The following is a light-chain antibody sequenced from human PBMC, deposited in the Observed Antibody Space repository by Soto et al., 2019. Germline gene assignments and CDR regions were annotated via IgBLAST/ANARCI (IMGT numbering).Light chain of an antibody. J-gene: IGLJ1*01. CDR3: CSYAGSSTYV. CDR2: GVS. Sequence: QSALTQPASVSGSPGQSITISCTGTSSDVGGYNLVSWYQQHPGKAPKLMIYGVSKRPSGVSNRFSGSKSGNTASLTISGLQAEDEADYYCCSYAGSSTYVFGTGTKLTVL. V-gene: IGLV2-23*02. CDR1: SSDVGGYNL.